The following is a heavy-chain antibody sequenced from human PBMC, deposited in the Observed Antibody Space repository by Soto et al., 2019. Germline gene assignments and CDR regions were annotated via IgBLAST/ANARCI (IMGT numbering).Heavy chain of an antibody. V-gene: IGHV3-23*01. Sequence: ADSVKGRFTLSRDNSKTTLYLQVNSLRAEDTAVYYCAKDVAITTKYFQHWGQGTLVTVSS. D-gene: IGHD3-22*01. J-gene: IGHJ1*01. CDR3: AKDVAITTKYFQH.